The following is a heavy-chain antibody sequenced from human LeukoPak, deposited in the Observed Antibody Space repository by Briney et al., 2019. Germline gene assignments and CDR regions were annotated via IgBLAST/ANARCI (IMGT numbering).Heavy chain of an antibody. V-gene: IGHV3-74*01. CDR1: GFTFSNYW. Sequence: PGGSLRLSCAASGFTFSNYWMHWVRQAPGKGLVWVSRINSDGSTTTYADSAKGRFTISRDNAKNTLYLQMNSLRAEDTAVYYCARVFPGDSVGVGNYWGQGTLVTVSS. CDR2: INSDGSTT. CDR3: ARVFPGDSVGVGNY. D-gene: IGHD2-21*01. J-gene: IGHJ4*02.